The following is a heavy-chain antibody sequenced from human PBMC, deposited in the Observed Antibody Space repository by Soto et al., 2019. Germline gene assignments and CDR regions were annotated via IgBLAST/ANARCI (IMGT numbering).Heavy chain of an antibody. CDR1: GDSVSSVTAT. D-gene: IGHD6-19*01. V-gene: IGHV6-1*01. J-gene: IGHJ2*01. Sequence: QVQLQQSGPGLVKPSQTLSLMCDISGDSVSSVTATWSWIRQSPSRGLEWLGRTYYRSKWYNDYAVSVKSRIVINPDTSKNQLTLQLNSVTPEDTAVYFCARDGSGFHWYFDVWGRGTLVTVSS. CDR2: TYYRSKWYN. CDR3: ARDGSGFHWYFDV.